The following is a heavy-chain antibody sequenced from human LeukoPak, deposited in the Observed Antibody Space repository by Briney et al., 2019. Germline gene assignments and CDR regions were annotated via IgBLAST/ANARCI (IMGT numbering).Heavy chain of an antibody. CDR1: GYTFTGYY. Sequence: ASVKVSCKASGYTFTGYYMHWVRQAPGQGLEWMGWISPNSGGTNYAQKFQGWVTMTRDTSISTAYMELSRLRSDDTAVYYCARGLIIVGATDFDYWGQGTLITVPS. CDR2: ISPNSGGT. D-gene: IGHD1-26*01. V-gene: IGHV1-2*04. CDR3: ARGLIIVGATDFDY. J-gene: IGHJ4*02.